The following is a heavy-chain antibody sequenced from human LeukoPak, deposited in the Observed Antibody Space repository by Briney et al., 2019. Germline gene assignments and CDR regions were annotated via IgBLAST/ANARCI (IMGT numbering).Heavy chain of an antibody. CDR2: ISGSGDTP. Sequence: PGGSLRLSCAAYGFTFSSYAMSWVRQAPGKGLEWVSGISGSGDTPYYADSVKGRFTISRDNSKNTLYLQMNSLRAEDTAVYYCAKILGSYWTPGYDYWGQGTPVTVSS. CDR1: GFTFSSYA. J-gene: IGHJ4*02. V-gene: IGHV3-23*01. CDR3: AKILGSYWTPGYDY. D-gene: IGHD1-26*01.